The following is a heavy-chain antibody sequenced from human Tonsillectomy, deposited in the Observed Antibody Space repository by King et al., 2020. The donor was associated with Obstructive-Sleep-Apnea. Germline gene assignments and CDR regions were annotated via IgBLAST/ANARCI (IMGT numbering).Heavy chain of an antibody. J-gene: IGHJ4*02. CDR1: GGTFSDNA. D-gene: IGHD2-15*01. V-gene: IGHV1-69*04. CDR2: IFPILEIT. CDR3: ARDRQKGVVAAKGGPSLRGSFDS. Sequence: QVHLVQSGVEVKKPGSSVKVSCKASGGTFSDNAITWVRQAPGQGLEWMGGIFPILEITDYAQKFQGRVTITADKSTATAFMELRSLRSDDTAVYYCARDRQKGVVAAKGGPSLRGSFDSWGQGTLVTVSS.